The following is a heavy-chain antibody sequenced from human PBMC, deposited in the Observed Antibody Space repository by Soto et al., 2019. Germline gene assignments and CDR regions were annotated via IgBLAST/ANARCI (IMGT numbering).Heavy chain of an antibody. CDR2: ISPNSGGA. D-gene: IGHD1-7*01. V-gene: IGHV1-2*02. Sequence: QVQLVQSGAEVKESGASVKVSGKASGYTFTGYYIHWVRQAPGQGLEWVGEISPNSGGARSAQKFQGRVTIAQDTFITTVYMQLNNLSPDDTAVYYCARRRSGELAVFYWGQGSLLTV. CDR3: ARRRSGELAVFY. J-gene: IGHJ1*01. CDR1: GYTFTGYY.